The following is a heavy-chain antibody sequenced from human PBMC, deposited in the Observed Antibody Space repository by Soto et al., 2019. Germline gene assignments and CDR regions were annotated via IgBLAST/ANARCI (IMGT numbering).Heavy chain of an antibody. CDR1: GGSIRVQSYY. D-gene: IGHD1-20*01. Sequence: SETLSLTCTVSGGSIRVQSYYWTWIRQTPGKGLEWVGSSYYSGTSYFNPALKGRVTISVDTSTNQFSLRLTSVTAADTAVYYCTRRYSWNDYYFDPWGQGTLVTVSS. J-gene: IGHJ5*02. CDR2: SYYSGTS. V-gene: IGHV4-39*01. CDR3: TRRYSWNDYYFDP.